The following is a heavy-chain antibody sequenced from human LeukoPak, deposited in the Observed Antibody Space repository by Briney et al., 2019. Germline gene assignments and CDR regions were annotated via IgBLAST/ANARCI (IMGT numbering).Heavy chain of an antibody. CDR3: ARMGRSGSYVLDY. D-gene: IGHD1-26*01. CDR1: GGSISSGGYY. CDR2: IYHSGST. V-gene: IGHV4-30-2*01. Sequence: SQTLSLTCTVSGGSISSGGYYWSWIRQPPGKGLEWIGYIYHSGSTYYNPSLKSRVTISVGRSKNQFSLKLSSVTAADTAVYYCARMGRSGSYVLDYWGQGTLVTVSS. J-gene: IGHJ4*02.